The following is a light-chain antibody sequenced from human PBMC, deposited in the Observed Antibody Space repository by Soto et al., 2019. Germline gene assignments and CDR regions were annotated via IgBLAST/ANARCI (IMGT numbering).Light chain of an antibody. CDR2: AAS. Sequence: EIVMTQSPATLSVSPGEGATLSCRASQSVSSNLAWYHQKPGQAPRLLIYAASTRATGIPARFSGSGSGTDFLLTISSLQSEDYAAYYCQQYNNWPTWTFGQGTKVQI. J-gene: IGKJ1*01. V-gene: IGKV3-15*01. CDR3: QQYNNWPTWT. CDR1: QSVSSN.